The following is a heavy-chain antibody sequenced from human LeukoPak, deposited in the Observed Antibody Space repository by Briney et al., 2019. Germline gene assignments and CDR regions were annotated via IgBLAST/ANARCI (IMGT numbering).Heavy chain of an antibody. CDR2: IYYSGST. J-gene: IGHJ4*02. D-gene: IGHD6-6*01. V-gene: IGHV4-30-4*01. Sequence: PSETLSLTCTVSGGSLSSGDYYWGWLRQPPGTGREGIGYIYYSGSTYYNPSLKSRVTISVDTSKNQFSLKLSSVTAADTAVYYCASVYSSSSADYFDYWGQGTLVTVSS. CDR1: GGSLSSGDYY. CDR3: ASVYSSSSADYFDY.